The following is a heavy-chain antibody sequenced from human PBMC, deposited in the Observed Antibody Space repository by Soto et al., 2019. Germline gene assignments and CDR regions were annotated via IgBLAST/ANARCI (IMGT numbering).Heavy chain of an antibody. CDR1: GYTFTSYF. CDR2: FDPSGVAT. Sequence: QVQLVQSGAEVKKPGASVKVSCKASGYTFTSYFIHWVRQAPGQGLEWMGVFDPSGVATNSAQKFQGRLTMTRDTSTSTVYMDLTSLGSDDTALYYCARVSRGDFDIWGQGPLVTASS. D-gene: IGHD3-10*01. CDR3: ARVSRGDFDI. J-gene: IGHJ3*02. V-gene: IGHV1-46*01.